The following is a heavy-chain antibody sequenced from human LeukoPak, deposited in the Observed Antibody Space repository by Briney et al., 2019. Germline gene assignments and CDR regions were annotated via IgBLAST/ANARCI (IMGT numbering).Heavy chain of an antibody. Sequence: GASVKVSCKASGGTFSSYAISWVRQAPGQGLEWMGGIIPIFGTANYAQKFQGRVTITADESTSIAYMELSSLRSEDTAVYYCLGLYSSSWLDEGDYFDYWGQGTLVTVSS. CDR1: GGTFSSYA. D-gene: IGHD6-13*01. J-gene: IGHJ4*02. V-gene: IGHV1-69*13. CDR2: IIPIFGTA. CDR3: LGLYSSSWLDEGDYFDY.